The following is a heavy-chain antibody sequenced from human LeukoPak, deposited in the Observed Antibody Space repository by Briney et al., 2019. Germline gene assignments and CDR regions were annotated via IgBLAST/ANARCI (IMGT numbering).Heavy chain of an antibody. CDR2: IKSKTDGGTT. V-gene: IGHV3-15*01. CDR1: GGSFSGYY. D-gene: IGHD3-10*01. Sequence: ETLSLTCAVYGGSFSGYYWSWFRQAPGKGLEWVGRIKSKTDGGTTDYAAPVKGRFTISRDDSKNTLYLQMNSLKTEDTAVYYCTTAYYYGSGNYHFDYWGQGTLVTVSS. CDR3: TTAYYYGSGNYHFDY. J-gene: IGHJ4*02.